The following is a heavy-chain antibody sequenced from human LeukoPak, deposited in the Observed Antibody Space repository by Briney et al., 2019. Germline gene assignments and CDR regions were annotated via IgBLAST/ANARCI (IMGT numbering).Heavy chain of an antibody. J-gene: IGHJ4*03. D-gene: IGHD5-12*01. Sequence: PGGPLRLSGRAFGFTFRSYNMNWCRQAPGKGREGVSFIIRRNNTLYYADALRGRFPISRDNATNSPNLQMNSLRAEDTAVYYCARTYPVFGYAGDYWGHGTLVTVSS. CDR3: ARTYPVFGYAGDY. CDR2: IIRRNNTL. CDR1: GFTFRSYN. V-gene: IGHV3-48*01.